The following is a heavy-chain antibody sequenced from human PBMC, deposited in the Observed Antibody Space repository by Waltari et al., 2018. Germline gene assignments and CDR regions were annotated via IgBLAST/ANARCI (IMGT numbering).Heavy chain of an antibody. CDR2: INTSGGNP. CDR1: GYTFTNYA. CDR3: ARGLSSRWYVVDY. Sequence: QVQLVQSGSELKKPGASVKVSCKASGYTFTNYALNWVRQAPGQGLEWMGWINTSGGNPTYAQRFRRVFVLSLNTKVSTAYLQISSLEAEDAAVYCGARGLSSRWYVVDYWGQGTLVTVSS. J-gene: IGHJ4*02. V-gene: IGHV7-4-1*02. D-gene: IGHD6-13*01.